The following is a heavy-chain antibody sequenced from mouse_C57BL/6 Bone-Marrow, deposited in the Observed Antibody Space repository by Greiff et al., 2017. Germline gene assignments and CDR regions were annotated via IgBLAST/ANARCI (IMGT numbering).Heavy chain of an antibody. CDR1: GFTFSSYA. V-gene: IGHV5-4*01. CDR3: AKDRVNGNLFDY. CDR2: ISDGGSYT. J-gene: IGHJ2*01. Sequence: EVLLVESGGGLVKPGGSLKLSCAASGFTFSSYAMSWVRQTPEKRLEWVATISDGGSYTYYPDNVKGRFTISRDHAYNNLYLQMSHLKSEDAAMDYCAKDRVNGNLFDYWGQGTTLTVSS. D-gene: IGHD2-1*01.